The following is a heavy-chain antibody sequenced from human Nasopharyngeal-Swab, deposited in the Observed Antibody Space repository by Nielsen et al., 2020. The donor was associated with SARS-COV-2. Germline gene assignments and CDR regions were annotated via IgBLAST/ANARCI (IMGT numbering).Heavy chain of an antibody. CDR1: GVSITSQY. CDR2: ISHNSGT. Sequence: SEPLSLTCTVPGVSITSQYWSWIRQPPGKGLEWIGYISHNSGTSYNPSLKSRVTMFMDTSKNQFSLRLRSVTAADTAVYYCAKEGATGWFDPWGQGTLVTVSS. V-gene: IGHV4-59*11. CDR3: AKEGATGWFDP. J-gene: IGHJ5*02.